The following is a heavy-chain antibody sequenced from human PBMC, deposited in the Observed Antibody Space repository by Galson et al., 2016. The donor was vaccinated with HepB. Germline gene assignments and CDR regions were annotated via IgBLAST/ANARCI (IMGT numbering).Heavy chain of an antibody. Sequence: SLRLSCAASGFTFSNYAMTWVRQAPGKGLEWVSNIGGSDGSTYYADSMKGRFTISRDNAKNTLYLQMNSLRAEDTAVYYCTRAATVDQDFYYYAMDVWGQGTTVTVSS. CDR2: IGGSDGST. D-gene: IGHD4-23*01. CDR1: GFTFSNYA. J-gene: IGHJ6*02. CDR3: TRAATVDQDFYYYAMDV. V-gene: IGHV3-23*01.